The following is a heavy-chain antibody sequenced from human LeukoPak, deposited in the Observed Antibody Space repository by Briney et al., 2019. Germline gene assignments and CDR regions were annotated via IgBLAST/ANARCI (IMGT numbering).Heavy chain of an antibody. CDR2: INAGNGNT. J-gene: IGHJ4*02. D-gene: IGHD3-22*01. V-gene: IGHV1-3*01. CDR3: ARDFPVLTYYYDSSGLPTNDY. Sequence: ASVKVSCKASGYTFTSYAMHWVRQAPGQRLEWMGWINAGNGNTKYSQKFQGRVTITRDTSTSTAYMELSSLRSEDTAVYYCARDFPVLTYYYDSSGLPTNDYWGQGTLVTVSS. CDR1: GYTFTSYA.